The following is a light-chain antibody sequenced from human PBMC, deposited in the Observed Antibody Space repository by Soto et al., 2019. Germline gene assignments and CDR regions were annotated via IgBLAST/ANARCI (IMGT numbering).Light chain of an antibody. CDR2: GAS. CDR1: QSVTNSF. J-gene: IGKJ1*01. CDR3: QQYGSSGT. Sequence: IVLTQSPATLSLSPGERATLSCRASQSVTNSFLAWYQQKPGQAPRLLIYGASSRATGTPDRFSGSGSGTDFTLTINRLEPEDFALYYCQQYGSSGTFGQGTKVDIK. V-gene: IGKV3-20*01.